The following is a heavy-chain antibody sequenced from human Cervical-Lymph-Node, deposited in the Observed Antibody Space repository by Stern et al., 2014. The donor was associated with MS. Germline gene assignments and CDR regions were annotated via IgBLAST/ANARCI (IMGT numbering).Heavy chain of an antibody. J-gene: IGHJ4*02. Sequence: VQLVESGAEVKKPGESLKISCKASRDSFTHYWIGWVSQMPGKGLEWMGIIFPGDSDTKYRPSFEGQVTFSADRSTSTAYLQWSSLKASDTAIYYCARHHGHSPTPFDSWGQGTRVTVSS. D-gene: IGHD5-24*01. V-gene: IGHV5-51*01. CDR2: IFPGDSDT. CDR1: RDSFTHYW. CDR3: ARHHGHSPTPFDS.